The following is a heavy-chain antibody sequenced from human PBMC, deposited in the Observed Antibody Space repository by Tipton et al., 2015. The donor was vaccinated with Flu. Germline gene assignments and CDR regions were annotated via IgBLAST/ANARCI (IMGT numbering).Heavy chain of an antibody. CDR3: ARDGAYYYGSGSYYNSVAGYPGDAFDI. J-gene: IGHJ3*02. CDR2: IYYSGST. V-gene: IGHV4-59*01. CDR1: GGSISSYY. Sequence: LRLSCTVSGGSISSYYWSWIRQPPGKGLEWIGYIYYSGSTNYNPSLKSRVTISVDTSKNQFSLKLSPVTAADTAVYYCARDGAYYYGSGSYYNSVAGYPGDAFDIWGQGTMVTVSS. D-gene: IGHD3-10*01.